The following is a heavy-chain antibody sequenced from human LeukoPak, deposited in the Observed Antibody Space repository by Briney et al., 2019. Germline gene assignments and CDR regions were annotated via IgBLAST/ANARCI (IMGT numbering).Heavy chain of an antibody. D-gene: IGHD6-13*01. J-gene: IGHJ6*03. CDR2: IYTSGST. CDR3: ARDFPPAAAGPLYYYYYYYMDV. Sequence: SETLSLTCTVSGGSISSYYWSWIRQPAWKRLEWIGRIYTSGSTNYNPSLKSRVTMSVDTSKNQFSLKLSSVTAADTAVYYCARDFPPAAAGPLYYYYYYYMDVWGKGTTVTVSS. CDR1: GGSISSYY. V-gene: IGHV4-4*07.